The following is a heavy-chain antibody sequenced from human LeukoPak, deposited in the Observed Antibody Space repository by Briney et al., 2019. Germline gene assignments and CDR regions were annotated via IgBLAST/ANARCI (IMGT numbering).Heavy chain of an antibody. Sequence: GGSLRLSCTASGFTFGVYAMSWVRQAPGKALEWVGFIRSKASGGATEYAASVKDRFTISRDDSKSIAYLQMNSLKTEDTAVYYCTRGTYYYDSTGYYTDYWGQGTLVTVSS. J-gene: IGHJ4*02. CDR1: GFTFGVYA. CDR3: TRGTYYYDSTGYYTDY. D-gene: IGHD3-22*01. CDR2: IRSKASGGAT. V-gene: IGHV3-49*04.